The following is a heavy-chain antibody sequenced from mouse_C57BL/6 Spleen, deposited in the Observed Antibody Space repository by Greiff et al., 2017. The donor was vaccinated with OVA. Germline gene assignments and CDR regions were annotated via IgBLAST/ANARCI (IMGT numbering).Heavy chain of an antibody. V-gene: IGHV1-66*01. CDR2: ISPGCGYP. Sequence: QVQLQQSGPELVKPGASVKISCKASGYSFTSYYIHWVQQRPGQGLEWIGWISPGCGYPKYNAKFKGKATLSADTSSSTAYLQLSRLTSEDSAVFNGARDSSGDPYYAMDYWGQGTSVTVSS. J-gene: IGHJ4*01. CDR1: GYSFTSYY. D-gene: IGHD3-2*02. CDR3: ARDSSGDPYYAMDY.